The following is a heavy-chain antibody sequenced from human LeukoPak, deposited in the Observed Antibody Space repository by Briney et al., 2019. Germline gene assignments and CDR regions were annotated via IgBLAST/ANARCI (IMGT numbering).Heavy chain of an antibody. CDR2: IIPIFGTA. CDR1: GGTFSSYA. CDR3: ARDRDAITRTLDY. Sequence: ASVKVSCKASGGTFSSYAISWVRQAPGQGLEWMGGIIPIFGTANYAQKFQGRVTITADKSTSTAYMELSSLRSEDTAVYYCARDRDAITRTLDYWGQGTLVTVSS. J-gene: IGHJ4*02. V-gene: IGHV1-69*06. D-gene: IGHD5-24*01.